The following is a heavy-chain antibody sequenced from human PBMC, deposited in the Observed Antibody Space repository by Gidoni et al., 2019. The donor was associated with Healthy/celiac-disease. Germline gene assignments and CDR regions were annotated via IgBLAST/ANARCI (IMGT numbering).Heavy chain of an antibody. V-gene: IGHV3-13*01. Sequence: EVQLVESGGGLVQPVGSLRLSCAASGFTFSIYDMHWVRQATGKGLEWVSAIGTAGDTYYPGSVKGRFTISRENAKNSLYLQMNSLRAGDTAVYYCARAYSGCIVGATTEFDYWGQGTLVTVSS. CDR2: IGTAGDT. D-gene: IGHD1-26*01. J-gene: IGHJ4*02. CDR1: GFTFSIYD. CDR3: ARAYSGCIVGATTEFDY.